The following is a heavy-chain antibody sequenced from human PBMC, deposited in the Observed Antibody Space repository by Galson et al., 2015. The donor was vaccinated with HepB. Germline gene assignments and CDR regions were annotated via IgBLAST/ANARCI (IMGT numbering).Heavy chain of an antibody. Sequence: SLRLSCAASGFTVSSNYMSWVRQAPGKGLEWVSVIYSGGSTYYADSVKGRFTISRDNSKNTLYLQMNSLRAEDTAVYYCAIPYYYYGMDVWGQGTTVTVSS. CDR2: IYSGGST. CDR1: GFTVSSNY. J-gene: IGHJ6*02. V-gene: IGHV3-66*01. CDR3: AIPYYYYGMDV.